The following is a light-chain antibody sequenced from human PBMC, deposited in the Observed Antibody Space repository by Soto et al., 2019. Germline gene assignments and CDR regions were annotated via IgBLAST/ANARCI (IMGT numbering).Light chain of an antibody. CDR3: LLFYGDGVV. J-gene: IGLJ2*01. V-gene: IGLV7-43*01. CDR2: STT. Sequence: QAVVTQEPSLTVSPGGTVTLTCASSTGAVTGGYYPNWFQQKPGQPPRALIYSTTYKHSWTPARFSGSLLGGKAALTLSGVQPEDEADYYCLLFYGDGVVFGGGTQLTVL. CDR1: TGAVTGGYY.